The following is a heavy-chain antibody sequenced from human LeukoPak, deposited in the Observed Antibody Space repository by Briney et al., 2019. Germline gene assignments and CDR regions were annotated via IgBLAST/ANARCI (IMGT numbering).Heavy chain of an antibody. V-gene: IGHV3-33*06. J-gene: IGHJ4*02. Sequence: GRSLRLSCAASGFSFSIYGMHWVRQAPGKGLEWVAVIWYDGSNKYYADSVKGRFTISRDNSKNTLYLQMNSLRAEDTAVYYCAKGEWFGELWGQGTLVTVSS. CDR2: IWYDGSNK. CDR1: GFSFSIYG. CDR3: AKGEWFGEL. D-gene: IGHD3-10*01.